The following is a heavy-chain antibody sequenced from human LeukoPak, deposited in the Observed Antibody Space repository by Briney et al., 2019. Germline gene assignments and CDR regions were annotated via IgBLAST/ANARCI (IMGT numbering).Heavy chain of an antibody. CDR3: ARAGRGAFDI. CDR2: INWNGGST. J-gene: IGHJ3*02. V-gene: IGHV3-20*04. Sequence: GGSLRLSCGASSFTVISNYMSWGRQAPGKGLEWVSGINWNGGSTGYADSVKGRFTISRDNAKNSLYLQMNSLRAEDTALYYCARAGRGAFDIWGQGTMVTVSS. CDR1: SFTVISNY.